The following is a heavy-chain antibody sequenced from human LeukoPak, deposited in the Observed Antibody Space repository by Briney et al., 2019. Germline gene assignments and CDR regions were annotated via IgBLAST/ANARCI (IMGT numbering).Heavy chain of an antibody. CDR2: ISYDGSNK. D-gene: IGHD3-16*01. CDR3: AKSPGGRHHN. J-gene: IGHJ4*02. V-gene: IGHV3-30*04. CDR1: GFTFSSYA. Sequence: GGSLRLSCAASGFTFSSYAMHWVRQAPGKGLEWVAVISYDGSNKYYADSVKGRFTISRDNSKNTLYLQMNSLRAEDTAVYYCAKSPGGRHHNWGQGTLATVSS.